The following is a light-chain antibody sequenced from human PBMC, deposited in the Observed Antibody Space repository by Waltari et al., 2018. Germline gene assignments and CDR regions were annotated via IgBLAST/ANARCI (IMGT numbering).Light chain of an antibody. CDR1: QRITRW. Sequence: DIQMTQSPSTLSASVGDRVTITCRARQRITRWLAWYQQKPGKAPKLLIYDASSLESGVPSRFSGSGSGTEFTLTISSLQPDDFATYYCQEHVTYWAFGQGTKVEMK. V-gene: IGKV1-5*01. CDR3: QEHVTYWA. CDR2: DAS. J-gene: IGKJ1*01.